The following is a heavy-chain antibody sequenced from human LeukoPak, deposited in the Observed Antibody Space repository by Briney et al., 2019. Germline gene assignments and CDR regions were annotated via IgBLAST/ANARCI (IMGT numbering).Heavy chain of an antibody. D-gene: IGHD3-16*01. CDR3: TRGGGAIAT. J-gene: IGHJ5*02. CDR1: GDSVSSNTAP. CDR2: TYYRSKWYN. V-gene: IGHV6-1*01. Sequence: SQTLSLTCAISGDSVSSNTAPWNWIRQSPSRGLEWLGRTYYRSKWYNDYAVSLKSRITINPDTSKNQFSLQLNSVTPEDTAVYYCTRGGGAIATWGQGTLVTVSS.